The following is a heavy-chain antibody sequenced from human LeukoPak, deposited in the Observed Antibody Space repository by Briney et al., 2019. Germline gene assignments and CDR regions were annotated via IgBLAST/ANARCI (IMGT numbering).Heavy chain of an antibody. Sequence: GGSLRLSCAASGFTVSSNFMSWVRQAPGKGLEWVSVIYSGGSTYYADSVKGRFTISRDNFKNTLYLQMNSLRAEDTAVYYCARGGNDGSGSYYSNWFDPWGQGTLVTVSS. CDR1: GFTVSSNF. J-gene: IGHJ5*02. CDR2: IYSGGST. D-gene: IGHD3-10*01. CDR3: ARGGNDGSGSYYSNWFDP. V-gene: IGHV3-53*01.